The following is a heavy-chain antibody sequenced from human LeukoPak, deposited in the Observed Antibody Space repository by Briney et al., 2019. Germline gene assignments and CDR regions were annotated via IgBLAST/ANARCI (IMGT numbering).Heavy chain of an antibody. J-gene: IGHJ4*02. CDR2: IYNSGST. Sequence: SETLSLTCTVSGYSISSGYYWGWIRQPPGKGLEWIGRIYNSGSTSYNPSLKSRVTISVDTAENQFSLKLSSVTAADTAAYYCARGVIWLQSLTFDYWGQGTLVTVSS. CDR3: ARGVIWLQSLTFDY. V-gene: IGHV4-38-2*02. CDR1: GYSISSGYY. D-gene: IGHD5-24*01.